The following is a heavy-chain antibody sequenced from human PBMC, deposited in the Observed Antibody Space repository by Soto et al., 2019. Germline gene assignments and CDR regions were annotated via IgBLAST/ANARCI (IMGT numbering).Heavy chain of an antibody. J-gene: IGHJ4*02. V-gene: IGHV3-74*01. D-gene: IGHD3-3*01. CDR1: GFTFSSYW. CDR2: INSDGSST. CDR3: ARDPPVLRFLEWSTYYFDY. Sequence: QPGGSLRLSCAASGFTFSSYWMHWVRQAPGKGLVWVSRINSDGSSTSYADSVKGRFTISRDNAKNTLYLQMNSLRAEDTAVYYCARDPPVLRFLEWSTYYFDYWGQGTLVTVSS.